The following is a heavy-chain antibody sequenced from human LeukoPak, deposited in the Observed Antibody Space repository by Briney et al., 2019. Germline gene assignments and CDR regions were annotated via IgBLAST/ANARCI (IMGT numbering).Heavy chain of an antibody. V-gene: IGHV4-59*01. J-gene: IGHJ5*02. CDR1: RGSISGYS. Sequence: SETLSLTCTVSRGSISGYSWSWIRQSPGGGLEWIGYIYYSGDTAYNPSLRSRVTMSVDTSKNQFSLQLRSMTTADTAVYYCVRGPYGASISKWFNPWGQGTQVIVSP. CDR3: VRGPYGASISKWFNP. D-gene: IGHD4/OR15-4a*01. CDR2: IYYSGDT.